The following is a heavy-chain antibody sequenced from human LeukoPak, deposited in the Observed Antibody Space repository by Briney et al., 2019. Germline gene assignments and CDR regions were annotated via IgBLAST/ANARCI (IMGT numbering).Heavy chain of an antibody. V-gene: IGHV4-59*01. Sequence: SETLSLTCTVSGGSISSYYWSWIRQPPGKGLEWIGYIYYSGSTNCNPSLKSRVTISVDTSKNQFSLKLSSVTAADTAVYYCAREGALLFDPWGQGTLVTVSS. CDR2: IYYSGST. J-gene: IGHJ5*02. CDR3: AREGALLFDP. CDR1: GGSISSYY.